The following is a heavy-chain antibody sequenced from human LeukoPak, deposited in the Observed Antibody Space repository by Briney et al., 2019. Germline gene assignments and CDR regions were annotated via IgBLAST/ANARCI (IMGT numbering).Heavy chain of an antibody. CDR1: GYTLTELS. Sequence: ASVKVSXKVSGYTLTELSMHWVRQAPGKGLEWMGGFDPEDGETIYAQKFQGRVTMTEDTSTDTAYMELSSLRSEDTAVYYCATGSRYYYDSSGFFDYWGQGTLVTVSS. D-gene: IGHD3-22*01. CDR2: FDPEDGET. J-gene: IGHJ4*02. V-gene: IGHV1-24*01. CDR3: ATGSRYYYDSSGFFDY.